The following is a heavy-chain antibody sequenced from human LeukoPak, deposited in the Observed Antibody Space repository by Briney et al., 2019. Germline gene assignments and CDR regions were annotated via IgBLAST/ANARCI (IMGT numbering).Heavy chain of an antibody. V-gene: IGHV3-9*01. CDR3: ARYILAPGAFDP. J-gene: IGHJ5*02. CDR2: ISWHSDHI. Sequence: GGSLGLSCAASGFTFDDYAMHWVRQAPGKGLEWVSRISWHSDHIVYADSVKGRFTISRDNAKNTLHLQMDDLRAEDTAVYYCARYILAPGAFDPWGQGTRVIVSS. CDR1: GFTFDDYA.